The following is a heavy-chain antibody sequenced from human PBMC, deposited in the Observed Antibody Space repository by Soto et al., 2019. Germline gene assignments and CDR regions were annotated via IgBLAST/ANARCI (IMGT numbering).Heavy chain of an antibody. J-gene: IGHJ3*01. D-gene: IGHD2-15*01. V-gene: IGHV4-4*02. CDR3: AMNPCGGGRCDTAFAV. Sequence: QVQLQESGPRLVKPSEILFLTCTVSGVSITTDKWWSWVRQPPGKGLEWIGEIWQGGNTNYNPSLKSRVTVSLDRSSNQFSLRVTSVTAADTAVYYCAMNPCGGGRCDTAFAVWGQGRTVTVSP. CDR1: GVSITTDKW. CDR2: IWQGGNT.